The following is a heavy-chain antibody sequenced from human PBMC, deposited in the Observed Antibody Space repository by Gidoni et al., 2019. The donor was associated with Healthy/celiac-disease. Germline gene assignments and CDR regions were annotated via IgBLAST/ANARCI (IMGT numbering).Heavy chain of an antibody. D-gene: IGHD3-3*01. V-gene: IGHV3-33*01. Sequence: QVQLVESGGGVVQPGRSLRLSCAASGFTFSSYGMHWVRQAPGTGLEWVAVIWYDGSNKYYADSVKGRFTISRDNSKNTLYLQMNSLRAEDTAVYYCARGRYDFWSGYYPYYYYGMDVWGQGTTVTVSS. CDR2: IWYDGSNK. CDR1: GFTFSSYG. J-gene: IGHJ6*02. CDR3: ARGRYDFWSGYYPYYYYGMDV.